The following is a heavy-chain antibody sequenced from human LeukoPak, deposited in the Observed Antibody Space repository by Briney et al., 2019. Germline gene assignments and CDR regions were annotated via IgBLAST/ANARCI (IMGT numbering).Heavy chain of an antibody. CDR2: ISAYNGNT. D-gene: IGHD3-22*01. Sequence: GASVKVSCKASGYTFTSYGISWVRQAPGQGLEWMGWISAYNGNTNYAQKLQGRVTMTTDTSTSTAYMELRSLRSDDTAVYYCARARPYYYDSSGYYYASDWGQGTLVTVSS. J-gene: IGHJ4*02. CDR3: ARARPYYYDSSGYYYASD. V-gene: IGHV1-18*01. CDR1: GYTFTSYG.